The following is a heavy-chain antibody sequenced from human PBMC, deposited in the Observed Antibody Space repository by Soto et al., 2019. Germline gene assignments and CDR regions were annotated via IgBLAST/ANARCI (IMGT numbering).Heavy chain of an antibody. V-gene: IGHV3-48*01. J-gene: IGHJ3*02. CDR3: ARSSWDDAFDI. D-gene: IGHD6-13*01. CDR1: GFTFSSYS. CDR2: ISSSSSTI. Sequence: GGSLRLSCAASGFTFSSYSMNWVRQAPGKGLEWVSYISSSSSTIYYADSVKGRFTISRDNAKNSLYLQMNSLRAEDTAVYYCARSSWDDAFDIWGQGAMVTGSS.